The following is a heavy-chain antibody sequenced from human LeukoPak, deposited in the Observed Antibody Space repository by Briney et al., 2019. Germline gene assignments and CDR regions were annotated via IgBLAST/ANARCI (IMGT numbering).Heavy chain of an antibody. CDR3: AKDSGSYHPEYFQH. V-gene: IGHV3-23*01. J-gene: IGHJ1*01. CDR2: ISGSGGST. CDR1: GFTFSSYA. D-gene: IGHD1-26*01. Sequence: PGGCLRLSCAASGFTFSSYAMSWVRQAPGKGLEWVSAISGSGGSTYYADSVKGRFTISRDNSKNTLYMQMNSLRAEDTAVYYCAKDSGSYHPEYFQHWGQGTLVTVSS.